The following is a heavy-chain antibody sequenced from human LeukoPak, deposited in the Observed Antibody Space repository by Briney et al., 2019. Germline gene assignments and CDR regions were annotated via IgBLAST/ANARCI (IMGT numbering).Heavy chain of an antibody. CDR2: IYSGGST. CDR3: ANSNGYSSPYYFDY. V-gene: IGHV3-53*01. Sequence: GGSLRLSCAASGFTVSSNYMSWVRQAPGKGLEWVSVIYSGGSTYYADSVKGRFTISRDNSKNTLYLQMNSLRAEDTAVYYCANSNGYSSPYYFDYWGQGTLVTVSS. CDR1: GFTVSSNY. J-gene: IGHJ4*02. D-gene: IGHD6-13*01.